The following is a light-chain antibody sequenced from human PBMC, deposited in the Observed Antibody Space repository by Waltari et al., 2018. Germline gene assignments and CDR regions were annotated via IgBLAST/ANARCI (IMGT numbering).Light chain of an antibody. V-gene: IGKV1-39*01. Sequence: DIQMTQSPSSLSASLGDRVTINCRASQSIGRYLNWYQQKPGKAPKLLIFAADSLRSGVPSRFSGSGSGTDFTLTITSLQPEDFATYYCQQSSSTPWTFGQGTKVEV. CDR1: QSIGRY. CDR2: AAD. J-gene: IGKJ1*01. CDR3: QQSSSTPWT.